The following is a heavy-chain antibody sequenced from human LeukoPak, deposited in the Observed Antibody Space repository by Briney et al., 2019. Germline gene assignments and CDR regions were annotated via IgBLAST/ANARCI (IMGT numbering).Heavy chain of an antibody. CDR2: IYTSGST. Sequence: SETLSLTCTVSGGSISSGSYYWSWIRQPAGKGLEWIGRIYTSGSTNYNPSLKSRVTISVDTSKNQFSLKLTSVTAADTAVYYCARVPPAGASAFYYYGMDVWGQGTTVTVSS. CDR3: ARVPPAGASAFYYYGMDV. V-gene: IGHV4-61*02. D-gene: IGHD2-2*01. CDR1: GGSISSGSYY. J-gene: IGHJ6*02.